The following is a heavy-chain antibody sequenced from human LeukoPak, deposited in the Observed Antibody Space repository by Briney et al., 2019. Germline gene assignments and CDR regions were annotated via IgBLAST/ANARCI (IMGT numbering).Heavy chain of an antibody. CDR1: GFTFSSYA. Sequence: GGSLRLSCSASGFTFSSYAMHWVRQAPGKGLEFVSAISSNGGSTYYADSVKGRFTISRDNSKSTLYLQMNSLRAEDTAVYYCANKISSSWYGGWDYCGMDVWGQGTTVTVSS. CDR2: ISSNGGST. J-gene: IGHJ6*02. D-gene: IGHD6-13*01. V-gene: IGHV3-64*04. CDR3: ANKISSSWYGGWDYCGMDV.